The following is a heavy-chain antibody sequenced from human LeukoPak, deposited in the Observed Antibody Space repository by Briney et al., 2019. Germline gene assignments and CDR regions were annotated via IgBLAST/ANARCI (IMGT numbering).Heavy chain of an antibody. D-gene: IGHD6-19*01. CDR3: ARWGIAGAVNSVYY. Sequence: SETLSLTCTVSGGSISSSSYYWGWIRQPPGKGLEWIGSIYYSGSTYYNPSLKSRVTISVDTSKNQFSLKLSSVPAADTAMYYCARWGIAGAVNSVYYWGQGTLVTVSS. V-gene: IGHV4-39*07. CDR2: IYYSGST. CDR1: GGSISSSSYY. J-gene: IGHJ4*02.